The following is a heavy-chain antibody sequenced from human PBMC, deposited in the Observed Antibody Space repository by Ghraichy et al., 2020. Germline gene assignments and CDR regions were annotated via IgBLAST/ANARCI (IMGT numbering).Heavy chain of an antibody. D-gene: IGHD5-24*01. V-gene: IGHV4-30-2*01. CDR2: IYLSGTT. CDR1: GDSIDSGGYA. Sequence: SETLSLTCTVSGDSIDSGGYAWSWIRQPPGKGLEWIGYIYLSGTTYYNPSLTSRVTISLDRSKNQFSLKMKSLTAADTAVYYCGRSPLRREDVQYWGQGTLVTVSS. CDR3: GRSPLRREDVQY. J-gene: IGHJ1*01.